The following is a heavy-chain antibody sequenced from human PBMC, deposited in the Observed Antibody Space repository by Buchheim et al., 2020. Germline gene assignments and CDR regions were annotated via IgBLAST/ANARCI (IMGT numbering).Heavy chain of an antibody. V-gene: IGHV5-10-1*01. CDR1: GYSFTSYW. CDR3: ATQFHNYYGSGSYYNPGY. CDR2: IDPSDSYT. Sequence: EVQLVQSGAEVKKPGESLRISCKGSGYSFTSYWISWVRQMPGKGLEWMGRIDPSDSYTNYSPSFQGHVTISADNSIRTAYLQWSSLKASDTAMYYCATQFHNYYGSGSYYNPGYWGQGTL. D-gene: IGHD3-10*01. J-gene: IGHJ4*02.